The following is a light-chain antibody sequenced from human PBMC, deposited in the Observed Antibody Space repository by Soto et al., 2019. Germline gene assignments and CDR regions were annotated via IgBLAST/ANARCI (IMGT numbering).Light chain of an antibody. Sequence: EIVMTQSPATLSVSPGERATLSCRASQNIRSNLAWYQQIPGQAPRLLIHGASTRATGIPARFSGSGSGTAFTPTISGLQSEDYAAYYCQQYNNWPPWTFGQGTKVEI. CDR3: QQYNNWPPWT. V-gene: IGKV3-15*01. CDR2: GAS. CDR1: QNIRSN. J-gene: IGKJ1*01.